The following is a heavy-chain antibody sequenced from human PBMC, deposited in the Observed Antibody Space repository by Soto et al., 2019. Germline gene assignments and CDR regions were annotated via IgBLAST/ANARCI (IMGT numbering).Heavy chain of an antibody. CDR1: GGSISSGNW. Sequence: PSETLSLTCTVSGGSISSGNWWSWVRQAPGKGLEWIAEVYQSGSTNYNPSLKSRVTISMDKSNKQLYLRLSSVTAADTAVYYCARNLGGRLYGMDVWGQGTTVTVSS. V-gene: IGHV4-4*02. J-gene: IGHJ6*02. CDR3: ARNLGGRLYGMDV. CDR2: VYQSGST. D-gene: IGHD1-26*01.